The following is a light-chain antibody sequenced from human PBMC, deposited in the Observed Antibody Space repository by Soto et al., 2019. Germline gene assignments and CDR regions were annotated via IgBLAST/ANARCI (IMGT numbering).Light chain of an antibody. J-gene: IGKJ1*01. CDR3: QQYCSSPT. CDR1: QRVSSNY. CDR2: AAS. V-gene: IGKV3-20*01. Sequence: EIVLTQSPCTLSLSPGERATLACRARQRVSSNYLSWYQQKPGQVPRLLIYAASSRAAAIPDRFSGSGSGTDFTLTISRLEPEDFAVYYCQQYCSSPTFGQGTKVEIK.